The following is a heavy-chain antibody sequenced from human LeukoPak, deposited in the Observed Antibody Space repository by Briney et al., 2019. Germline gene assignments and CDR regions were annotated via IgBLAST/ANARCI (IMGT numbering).Heavy chain of an antibody. Sequence: PSETLSLTCAVYGESFSGYYWTRIRQPPGKGLEWIADVNPSGSTNYNPSLKSRVIISVDTSKNQFSLKLSSVTDADTAVYYCARAREGATIDYWGQGTLVTVSS. V-gene: IGHV4-34*01. D-gene: IGHD1-26*01. J-gene: IGHJ4*02. CDR3: ARAREGATIDY. CDR2: VNPSGST. CDR1: GESFSGYY.